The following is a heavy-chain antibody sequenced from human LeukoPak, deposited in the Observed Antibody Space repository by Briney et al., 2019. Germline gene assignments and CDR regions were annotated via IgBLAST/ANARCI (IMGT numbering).Heavy chain of an antibody. CDR1: GFSFSNYN. D-gene: IGHD3-10*02. J-gene: IGHJ6*04. CDR2: ITSSGTYI. V-gene: IGHV3-21*01. Sequence: SLRPSRAASGFSFSNYNMGWVRQAARRAMDWVSSITSSGTYIFYAGTVKGRFTISRDNAKNSLYLQMNSLRAEDTAVYHCAELGITMIGGVWGKGTTVTISS. CDR3: AELGITMIGGV.